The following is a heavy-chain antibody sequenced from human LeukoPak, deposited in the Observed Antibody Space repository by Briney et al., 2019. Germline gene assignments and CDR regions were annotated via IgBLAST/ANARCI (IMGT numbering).Heavy chain of an antibody. V-gene: IGHV1-8*01. Sequence: ASVKVSCKASGYTFTNYDFNWVRQATGQGLEWMGWMNPSSDNTGYAQKFQGRVTMTRDTSISTAYMELSSLRSEDTAVYYCARGAARRAVAPDYWGQGTLVTVSS. CDR1: GYTFTNYD. D-gene: IGHD6-6*01. CDR3: ARGAARRAVAPDY. J-gene: IGHJ4*02. CDR2: MNPSSDNT.